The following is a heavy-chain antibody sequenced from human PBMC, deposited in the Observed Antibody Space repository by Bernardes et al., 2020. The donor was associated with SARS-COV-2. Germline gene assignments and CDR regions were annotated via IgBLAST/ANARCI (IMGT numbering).Heavy chain of an antibody. CDR3: AKEGGSSSSLDY. D-gene: IGHD6-13*01. CDR1: GFTVSSNY. V-gene: IGHV3-9*01. Sequence: GGSLRLSCAASGFTVSSNYMSWVRQAPGKGLEWVSGISWNSGSIGYADSVKGRFTISRDNAKNSLYLQMNSLRAEDTALYYCAKEGGSSSSLDYWGQGTLVTVSS. CDR2: ISWNSGSI. J-gene: IGHJ4*02.